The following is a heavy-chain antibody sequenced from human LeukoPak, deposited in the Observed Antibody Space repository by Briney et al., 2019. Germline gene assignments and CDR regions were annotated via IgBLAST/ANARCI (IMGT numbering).Heavy chain of an antibody. V-gene: IGHV4-39*01. J-gene: IGHJ4*02. CDR1: GGSISRSSCY. CDR2: IYYSGST. Sequence: SETLSLTCTVSGGSISRSSCYWGWIRQPPGKGLEWIASIYYSGSTYYNPSLKSRVTISLDTSKSQFSLKLSSVTAADTAIYYCARREGYFDYWGQGNLVTVSS. CDR3: ARREGYFDY.